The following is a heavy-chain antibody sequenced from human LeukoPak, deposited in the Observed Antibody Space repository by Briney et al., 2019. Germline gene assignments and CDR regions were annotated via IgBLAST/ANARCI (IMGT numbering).Heavy chain of an antibody. D-gene: IGHD3-22*01. CDR3: ARGSRAMIVVVIHY. V-gene: IGHV3-30-3*01. CDR1: GFTFSSYA. CDR2: ISYDGSNK. J-gene: IGHJ4*02. Sequence: GGSLRLSCAASGFTFSSYAMHWVRQAPGKGLEWVAVISYDGSNKYYADSVKGRFTISRDNSKNTLYLQMNSLRAEDTAVYYCARGSRAMIVVVIHYWGQGTLVTVSS.